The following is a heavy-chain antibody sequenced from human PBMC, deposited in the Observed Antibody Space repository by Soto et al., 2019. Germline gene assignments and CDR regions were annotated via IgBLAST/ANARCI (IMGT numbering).Heavy chain of an antibody. CDR2: IYSSSSTI. Sequence: GALRLSCAASGFTFSSYSMNWVRQAPGKGLEWISYIYSSSSTIYYAGSVKGRFTISRDNAKNSLYLQMNSLRAEDTAVYYCAREDDETGTFDYWGQGTLVTVSS. CDR1: GFTFSSYS. D-gene: IGHD1-1*01. CDR3: AREDDETGTFDY. V-gene: IGHV3-48*01. J-gene: IGHJ4*02.